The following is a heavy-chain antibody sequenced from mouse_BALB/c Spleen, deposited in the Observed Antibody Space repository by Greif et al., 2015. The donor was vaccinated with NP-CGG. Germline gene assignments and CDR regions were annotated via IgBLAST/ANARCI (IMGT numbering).Heavy chain of an antibody. V-gene: IGHV14-3*02. D-gene: IGHD2-1*01. CDR3: ARYGNYVYFDV. CDR2: IDPAXGNT. Sequence: EVQLQQSGAELVKPGASVKLSCTASGFNIKDTYMHWVKQRPEQGLEWIGRIDPAXGNTKYDPKFQGKATITADTSSNTAYLQLSSLTSEDTAVYYCARYGNYVYFDVWGAGTTVTVSS. J-gene: IGHJ1*01. CDR1: GFNIKDTY.